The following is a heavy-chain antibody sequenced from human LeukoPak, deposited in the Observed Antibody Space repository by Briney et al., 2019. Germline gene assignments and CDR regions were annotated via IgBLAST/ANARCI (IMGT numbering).Heavy chain of an antibody. Sequence: GGTLRLSCAASGFTVSSNYMSWVRQAPGKGLEWVSVVYSGGSTFYADSVKGRFTISRDNSKNTLYLQMNSLRAEDTAVYYCAREGGSGSYRQYYFDYWGQGTLVTVSS. J-gene: IGHJ4*02. D-gene: IGHD1-26*01. CDR2: VYSGGST. CDR1: GFTVSSNY. V-gene: IGHV3-53*01. CDR3: AREGGSGSYRQYYFDY.